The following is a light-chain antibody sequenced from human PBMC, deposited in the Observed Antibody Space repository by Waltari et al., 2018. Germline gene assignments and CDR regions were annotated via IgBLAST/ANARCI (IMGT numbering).Light chain of an antibody. CDR2: SAS. CDR1: QDISNF. V-gene: IGKV1-16*02. J-gene: IGKJ5*01. CDR3: QQYNSYPIT. Sequence: DIQMTQSPSSLSASVGDRVTITCRASQDISNFLAWFQQKPGEAPKSLIYSASTLQSGVPSKFSGSGSGTDFTLTISSLQPEDFVTYYCQQYNSYPITFGQGTRLEIK.